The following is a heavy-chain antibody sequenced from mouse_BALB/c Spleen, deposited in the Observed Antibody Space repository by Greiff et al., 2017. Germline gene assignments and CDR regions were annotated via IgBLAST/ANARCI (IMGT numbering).Heavy chain of an antibody. V-gene: IGHV1S81*02. CDR3: ARWGLRPYYFDY. CDR1: GYTFTSYW. CDR2: INPSNGRT. D-gene: IGHD1-2*01. J-gene: IGHJ2*01. Sequence: QVQLQHPGAELVKPGASVKLSCKASGYTFTSYWMHWVKQRPGQGLEWIGEINPSNGRTNYNEKFKSKATLTVDKSSSTAYMQLSSLTSEDSAVYYCARWGLRPYYFDYWGQGTTLTVSS.